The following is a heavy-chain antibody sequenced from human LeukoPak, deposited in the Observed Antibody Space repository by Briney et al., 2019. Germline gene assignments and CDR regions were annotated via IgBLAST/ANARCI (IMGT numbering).Heavy chain of an antibody. J-gene: IGHJ4*02. V-gene: IGHV4-38-2*02. D-gene: IGHD3-3*01. CDR1: GYSISSGYY. Sequence: SETLSLTCTVSGYSISSGYYWAWIRQPPGKGLEWIGSIYHSGSTYYNPSLKSRVTISVDTSKNQFSLKLSSVTAADTAVYYCARSLSGYHYYFDYWGQGTLVTVSS. CDR2: IYHSGST. CDR3: ARSLSGYHYYFDY.